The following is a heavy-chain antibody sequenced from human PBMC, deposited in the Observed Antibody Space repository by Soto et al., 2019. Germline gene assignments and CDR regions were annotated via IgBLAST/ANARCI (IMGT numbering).Heavy chain of an antibody. J-gene: IGHJ3*02. V-gene: IGHV1-58*01. CDR2: IVVGSGNT. CDR3: AASSSGYYYDSSGYSEPPQGAFDI. CDR1: GFTFTSSA. Sequence: ASVKVSCKASGFTFTSSAVQWVRQARGQRLEWIGWIVVGSGNTNYAQKFQERVTITRDMSTSTAYMELSSLRSEDTAVYYCAASSSGYYYDSSGYSEPPQGAFDIWGQGTMVTVSS. D-gene: IGHD3-22*01.